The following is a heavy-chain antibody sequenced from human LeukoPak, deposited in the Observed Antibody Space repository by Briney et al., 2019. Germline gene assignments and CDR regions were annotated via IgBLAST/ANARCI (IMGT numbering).Heavy chain of an antibody. CDR1: GFTFRSYW. CDR2: TKRDGSEK. CDR3: ARIKGRGTTDDAFDI. D-gene: IGHD5-24*01. Sequence: PGGSLRLSCVASGFTFRSYWMSWVRQAPGKGLEWLANTKRDGSEKYYVDSVKGRYIHSRDNARNSPYLHMNSLRAEDMAVYYCARIKGRGTTDDAFDIWGQGTLVTVSS. V-gene: IGHV3-7*01. J-gene: IGHJ3*02.